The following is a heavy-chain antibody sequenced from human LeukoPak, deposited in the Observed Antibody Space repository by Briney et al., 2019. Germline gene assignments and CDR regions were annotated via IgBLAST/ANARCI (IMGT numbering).Heavy chain of an antibody. D-gene: IGHD2-2*01. V-gene: IGHV4-59*03. Sequence: SETLSLTCNVSGGSIRTYYWSWIRQSPGRGLEWLGYAYDSGRTKYNPSFESRVTITLDPSKSQFSLKVNSVTGADTALYYCSTGTGGSSSWFDYWGPGILVAVSS. CDR2: AYDSGRT. J-gene: IGHJ4*02. CDR3: STGTGGSSSWFDY. CDR1: GGSIRTYY.